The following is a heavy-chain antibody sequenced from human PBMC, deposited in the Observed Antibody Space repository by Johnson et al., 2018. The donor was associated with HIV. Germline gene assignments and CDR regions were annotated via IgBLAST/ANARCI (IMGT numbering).Heavy chain of an antibody. CDR3: ATERAVVSANAFDI. J-gene: IGHJ3*02. D-gene: IGHD4-23*01. Sequence: QVQLVESGGGVVQPGRSLRLSCAASGFSFSNYAMDWVRQAPGKGLEWVAFVSSDGNNKNYADSVKGRFTISRDNSKNTVYLQMNSLRPEDTAVYYCATERAVVSANAFDIWGQGTMVTVSS. CDR1: GFSFSNYA. V-gene: IGHV3-30*03. CDR2: VSSDGNNK.